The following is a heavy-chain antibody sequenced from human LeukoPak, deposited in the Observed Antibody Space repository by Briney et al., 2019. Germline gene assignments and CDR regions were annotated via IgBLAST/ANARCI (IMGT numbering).Heavy chain of an antibody. V-gene: IGHV3-49*04. Sequence: PGGSLRLSCTASGFTFGDYAMSWVRQAPGNGLELVGFIRSKAYGGTTEYAASVKGRFTISRDDSKSIAYLQMNSLKTEDTAVYYCTRVGLQDYYDSSGYNRPPDYWGQGTLVTVSS. D-gene: IGHD3-22*01. CDR2: IRSKAYGGTT. CDR1: GFTFGDYA. CDR3: TRVGLQDYYDSSGYNRPPDY. J-gene: IGHJ4*02.